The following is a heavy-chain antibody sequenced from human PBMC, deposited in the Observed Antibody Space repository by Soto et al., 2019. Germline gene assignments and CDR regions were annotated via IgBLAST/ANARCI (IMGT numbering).Heavy chain of an antibody. CDR1: GFTFSDSY. Sequence: PGGSVRLSRAAPGFTFSDSYMSWVRQATGKGLEWVSYISGSAITTSHADSVKGRFTISRDNGKNSVYLQMDSLRAEDTAVYYCAKFLGDMPARAFDSWGQGTLVTVSS. J-gene: IGHJ4*02. V-gene: IGHV3-11*01. CDR3: AKFLGDMPARAFDS. D-gene: IGHD6-6*01. CDR2: ISGSAITT.